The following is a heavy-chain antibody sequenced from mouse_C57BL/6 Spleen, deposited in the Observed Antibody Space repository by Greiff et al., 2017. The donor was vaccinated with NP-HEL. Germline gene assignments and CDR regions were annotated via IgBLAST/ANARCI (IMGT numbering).Heavy chain of an antibody. J-gene: IGHJ2*01. CDR3: TREAYYGSSYGY. CDR2: IDPETGGT. V-gene: IGHV1-15*01. CDR1: GYTFTDYE. Sequence: VQLQQSGAELVRPGASVTLSCKASGYTFTDYEMHWVKQTPVHGLEWIGAIDPETGGTAYNQKFKGKAILTADKSSSTAYMELRSLTSEDSAVYYCTREAYYGSSYGYWGQGTTLTVSS. D-gene: IGHD1-1*01.